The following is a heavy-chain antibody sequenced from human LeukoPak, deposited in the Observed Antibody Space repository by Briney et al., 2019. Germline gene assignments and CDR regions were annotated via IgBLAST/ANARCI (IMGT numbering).Heavy chain of an antibody. CDR2: ISSSGSTI. CDR3: ASRSTVTTGKTRHGY. D-gene: IGHD4-17*01. CDR1: GFTFSDYY. V-gene: IGHV3-11*01. J-gene: IGHJ4*02. Sequence: GGSLRLSCAASGFTFSDYYMSWIRQAPGKGLEWVSYISSSGSTIYYADSVKGRFTISRDNAKNSLYLQMNSLRAENTAVYYCASRSTVTTGKTRHGYWGQGTLVTVSS.